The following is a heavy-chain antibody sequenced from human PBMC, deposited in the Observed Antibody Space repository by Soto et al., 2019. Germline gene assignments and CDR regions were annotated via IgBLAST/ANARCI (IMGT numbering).Heavy chain of an antibody. Sequence: PGVSLRLSCAASGFTFSSYSMNWVRQAPGKGLEWVSYISSSSSTIYYADSVKGRFTISRDNAKNSLYLQMNSLRAEDTAVYYCARDPSLTSYYYGSGSYYNHWGQGTLVNVSS. D-gene: IGHD3-10*01. V-gene: IGHV3-48*01. CDR1: GFTFSSYS. CDR2: ISSSSSTI. J-gene: IGHJ4*02. CDR3: ARDPSLTSYYYGSGSYYNH.